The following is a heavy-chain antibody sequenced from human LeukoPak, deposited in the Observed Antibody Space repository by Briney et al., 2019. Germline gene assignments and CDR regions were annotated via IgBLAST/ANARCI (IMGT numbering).Heavy chain of an antibody. CDR2: ISSSSTTI. V-gene: IGHV3-48*04. D-gene: IGHD1-7*01. J-gene: IGHJ6*03. Sequence: GGSLRLSCAASGFIFSSYSMNWVRQAPGKGLEWLSYISSSSTTIYYADSVKGRFTISRDNAKNSLYLQMNSLKAEDTAVYYCARNRFPITGTTDNYYYMDVWGKGTTVTVSS. CDR1: GFIFSSYS. CDR3: ARNRFPITGTTDNYYYMDV.